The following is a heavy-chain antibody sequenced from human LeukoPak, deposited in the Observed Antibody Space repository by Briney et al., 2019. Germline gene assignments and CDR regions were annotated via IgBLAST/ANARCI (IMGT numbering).Heavy chain of an antibody. Sequence: GGSLRLSCAASGFTFSMYWMTWVRQAPGKGLEWVANIKQDGSEKYYVDSVKGRFTISKDNAKNSLYLQMNSLRAEDTAVYYCTRDDQYSSWNWGQGTLVTVSS. V-gene: IGHV3-7*05. CDR3: TRDDQYSSWN. CDR1: GFTFSMYW. CDR2: IKQDGSEK. J-gene: IGHJ4*02. D-gene: IGHD5-18*01.